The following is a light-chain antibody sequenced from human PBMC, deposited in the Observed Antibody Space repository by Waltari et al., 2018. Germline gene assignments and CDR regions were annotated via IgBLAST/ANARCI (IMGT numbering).Light chain of an antibody. CDR2: SNN. CDR3: VAWDDSLNGVV. CDR1: SSNIGSNP. J-gene: IGLJ2*01. Sequence: QSVLTQPPSASGTPGQRVTIPCSGSSSNIGSNPVTWYQQLPGAAPKLLVYSNNQRPSGVPDRFSGSKSGTSASLAISGLQSEDEADYYCVAWDDSLNGVVFGGGTKLTVL. V-gene: IGLV1-44*01.